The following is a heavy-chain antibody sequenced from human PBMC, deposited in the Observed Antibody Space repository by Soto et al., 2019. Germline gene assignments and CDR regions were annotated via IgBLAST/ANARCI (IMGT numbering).Heavy chain of an antibody. D-gene: IGHD5-12*01. CDR2: IIPIFGTA. CDR1: GGTFSSYA. CDR3: ARAQRSAMATQSGFYDY. V-gene: IGHV1-69*01. J-gene: IGHJ4*02. Sequence: QVQLVQSGAEVQKPGSSVQVSCKASGGTFSSYAISWVRQAPGQGLEWMGGIIPIFGTANYAQKFQGRVTITADESTSTAYREMSSLRSEDTAVYYCARAQRSAMATQSGFYDYWGQGTLVTVSS.